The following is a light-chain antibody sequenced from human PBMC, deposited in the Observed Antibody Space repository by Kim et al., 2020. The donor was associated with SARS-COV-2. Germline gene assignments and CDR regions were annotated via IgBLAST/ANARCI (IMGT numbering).Light chain of an antibody. V-gene: IGLV6-57*01. CDR2: ENN. CDR3: QSFDSNIQA. Sequence: NFMLTQPHSVSESPGKTVTISCTRSSGSIASTNVQWYQQRPGTSPTAVIFENNQRPSGVPDRFSGSIDGSSNSASLTISGLKTEDEAHYYCQSFDSNIQAFGGGTQLTVL. J-gene: IGLJ3*02. CDR1: SGSIASTN.